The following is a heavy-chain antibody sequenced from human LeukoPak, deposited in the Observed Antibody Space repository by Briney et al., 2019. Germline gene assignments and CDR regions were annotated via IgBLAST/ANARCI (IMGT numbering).Heavy chain of an antibody. CDR3: ATVDKRKVPAAMVYYYGMDV. Sequence: ASVKVSCKVSGYTLTELSMHWVRQAPGKGLEWMGGFDPEDGETIYAQKFQGRVTMTEDTSTDTAYMELSSLRSEDTAVYYCATVDKRKVPAAMVYYYGMDVWGQGTTVTVSS. CDR2: FDPEDGET. D-gene: IGHD2-2*01. J-gene: IGHJ6*02. V-gene: IGHV1-24*01. CDR1: GYTLTELS.